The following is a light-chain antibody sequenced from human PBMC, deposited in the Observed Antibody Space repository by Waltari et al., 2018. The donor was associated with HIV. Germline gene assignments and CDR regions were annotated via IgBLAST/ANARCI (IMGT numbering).Light chain of an antibody. Sequence: SSELTQDPAVSVALGQTVRITCQGDSLRSYYASWYQQKPGQAPVLVSYGKNNRPSGIPDRFSGSSSGNTASLTITGAQAEDEADYYCNSRDSSGNQWVFGGGTKLTVL. J-gene: IGLJ3*02. CDR1: SLRSYY. V-gene: IGLV3-19*01. CDR3: NSRDSSGNQWV. CDR2: GKN.